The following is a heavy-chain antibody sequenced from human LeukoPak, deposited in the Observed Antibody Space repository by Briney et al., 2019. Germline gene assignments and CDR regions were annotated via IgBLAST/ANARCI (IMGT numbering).Heavy chain of an antibody. D-gene: IGHD3-22*01. CDR1: GYTFTDYY. V-gene: IGHV1-2*02. CDR3: AKDRHYYDNSGYYWYDY. Sequence: ASVKVSCKASGYTFTDYYIHWVRQAPGQGLEWMGWINPNSGVTNYAQKFQGRVTMTRDTSITTAYMELSRLRSDDTAVYYCAKDRHYYDNSGYYWYDYWGQGTLVTVSS. CDR2: INPNSGVT. J-gene: IGHJ4*02.